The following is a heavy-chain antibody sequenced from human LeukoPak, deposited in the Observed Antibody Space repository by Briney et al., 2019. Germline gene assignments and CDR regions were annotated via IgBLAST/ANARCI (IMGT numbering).Heavy chain of an antibody. CDR2: INPNSGGT. CDR3: ARESSSWPHYYYYGMDV. Sequence: EASVKVSCKASGYTFTGYYMHWVRQAPGQGLEWMGWINPNSGGTNYAQKFQGWVTMTRDTSISTAYMELSRLRSDDTAVYYCARESSSWPHYYYYGMDVWGQGTTVTVSS. V-gene: IGHV1-2*04. D-gene: IGHD6-13*01. CDR1: GYTFTGYY. J-gene: IGHJ6*02.